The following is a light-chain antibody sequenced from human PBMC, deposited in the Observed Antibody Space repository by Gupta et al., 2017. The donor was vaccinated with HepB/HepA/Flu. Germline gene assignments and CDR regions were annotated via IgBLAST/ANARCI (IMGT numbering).Light chain of an antibody. CDR2: DAS. CDR1: QDISNY. J-gene: IGKJ4*01. CDR3: QQDDNLPPLT. Sequence: DIQMTQSPSSLSASVGDRVTITCQASQDISNYLNWYQQKPGKAPKLLIYDASNLETGVPSRFSGSGSGTDFTFTISSRQPEDLAAYYCQQDDNLPPLTFGGGTKVEIK. V-gene: IGKV1-33*01.